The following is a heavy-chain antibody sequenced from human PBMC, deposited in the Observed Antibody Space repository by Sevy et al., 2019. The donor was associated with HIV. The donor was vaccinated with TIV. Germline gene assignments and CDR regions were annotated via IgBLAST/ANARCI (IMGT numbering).Heavy chain of an antibody. CDR2: ISNSGSTI. Sequence: GGSLRLSCAASGFTFSSYEMNWVRQAPGKGLEWVSYISNSGSTIYYSDSVKGRFTISRDNAKNSLYLQMNSLRPEDTAVYYCARDLPHLLPWELSRGSDYWGQGTLVTVSS. CDR3: ARDLPHLLPWELSRGSDY. J-gene: IGHJ4*02. V-gene: IGHV3-48*03. D-gene: IGHD3-16*01. CDR1: GFTFSSYE.